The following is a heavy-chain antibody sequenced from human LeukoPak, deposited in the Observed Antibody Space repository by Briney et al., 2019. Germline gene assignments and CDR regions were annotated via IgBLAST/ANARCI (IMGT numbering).Heavy chain of an antibody. Sequence: SETLSLTCTVSGGSISGYYWSWIRQPPGKGLEWIGYIYYSGSTNYNPSLTSRVTISVDTSKNQFSLKLSSVTAADTAVYYCAGSRGSLPYYYGMDVWGQGTTVTVSS. J-gene: IGHJ6*02. V-gene: IGHV4-59*01. D-gene: IGHD1-26*01. CDR2: IYYSGST. CDR3: AGSRGSLPYYYGMDV. CDR1: GGSISGYY.